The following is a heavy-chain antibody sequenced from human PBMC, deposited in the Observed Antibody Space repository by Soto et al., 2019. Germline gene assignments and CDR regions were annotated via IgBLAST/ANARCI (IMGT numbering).Heavy chain of an antibody. Sequence: QLQLQESGPGLVKPSETLSLTCTVSGGSISSSSYYWGWIRQPPGKGLEWIGSIYYSGSTYYNPSLKSRVTISVDTSKNQFSLKLSSATAADTAVYYCARHPPHYYGSGSYYDYWGQGTLVTVSS. CDR2: IYYSGST. D-gene: IGHD3-10*01. CDR1: GGSISSSSYY. CDR3: ARHPPHYYGSGSYYDY. J-gene: IGHJ4*02. V-gene: IGHV4-39*01.